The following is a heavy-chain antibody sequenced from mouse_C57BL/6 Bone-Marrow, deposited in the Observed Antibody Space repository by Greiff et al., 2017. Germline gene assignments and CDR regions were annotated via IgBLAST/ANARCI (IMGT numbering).Heavy chain of an antibody. Sequence: EVQLQESGGGLVKPGGSLKLSCAASGFTFSDYGMHWVRQAPETGLEWVAYISSGSSTIYYADTVKGRFTISRDNAKNTLFLQMTSLRSEDTAMYYCARHPYYGSSYGYFDYWGQGTTLTVSS. V-gene: IGHV5-17*01. CDR1: GFTFSDYG. CDR3: ARHPYYGSSYGYFDY. D-gene: IGHD1-1*01. J-gene: IGHJ2*01. CDR2: ISSGSSTI.